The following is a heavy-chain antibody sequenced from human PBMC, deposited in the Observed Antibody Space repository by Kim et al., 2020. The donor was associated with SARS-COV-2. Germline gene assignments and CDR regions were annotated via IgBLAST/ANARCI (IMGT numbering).Heavy chain of an antibody. D-gene: IGHD3-10*01. CDR2: IYYSGST. J-gene: IGHJ5*02. CDR3: ARHGSRGSGSHNNWFDP. Sequence: SETLSLTCTVSGGSISSYYWSWIRQPPGKGLEWIGYIYYSGSTNYNPSLKSRVTISVDTSKNQFSLKLSSVTAADTAVYYCARHGSRGSGSHNNWFDPWGQGTLVTVSS. CDR1: GGSISSYY. V-gene: IGHV4-59*08.